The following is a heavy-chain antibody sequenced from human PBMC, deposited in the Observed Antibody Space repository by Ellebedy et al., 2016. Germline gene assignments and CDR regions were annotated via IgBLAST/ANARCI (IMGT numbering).Heavy chain of an antibody. D-gene: IGHD3-22*01. V-gene: IGHV3-21*01. CDR1: GFTFSGYS. Sequence: GGSLRLSXAASGFTFSGYSMNWVRQAPGKGLEWVSSISSSSSYIYYADSVKGRFTISRDNAKNSLYLQMNSLRAEDTAVYYCAKGAYYYDSSGYLSWGQGTLVTVSS. CDR3: AKGAYYYDSSGYLS. J-gene: IGHJ4*02. CDR2: ISSSSSYI.